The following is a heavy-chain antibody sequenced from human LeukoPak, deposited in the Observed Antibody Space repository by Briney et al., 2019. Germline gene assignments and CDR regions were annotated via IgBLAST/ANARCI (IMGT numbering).Heavy chain of an antibody. V-gene: IGHV4-39*01. CDR3: AKKYTLYISGWFIDY. D-gene: IGHD6-19*01. J-gene: IGHJ4*02. CDR2: IDYSGRT. Sequence: SETLSLTCTVSGDSNTNSLYYWGWVRQPPGKGVEWIGTIDYSGRTYYNPSLKSRATISIDTSKNQFSLTLSPVTAADTAVYSYAKKYTLYISGWFIDYWGQGTVVTVSS. CDR1: GDSNTNSLYY.